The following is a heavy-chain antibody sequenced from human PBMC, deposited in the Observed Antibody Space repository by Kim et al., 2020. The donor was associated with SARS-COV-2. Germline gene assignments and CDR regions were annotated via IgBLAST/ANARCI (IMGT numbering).Heavy chain of an antibody. D-gene: IGHD6-19*01. CDR3: AKVPLPYSSGWYYFDY. CDR1: GFTFSSYA. V-gene: IGHV3-23*01. J-gene: IGHJ4*02. CDR2: ISGSGGST. Sequence: GGSLRLSCAASGFTFSSYAMSWVRQAPGKGLEWVSAISGSGGSTYYADSVKGRFTISRDNSKNTLYLQMNSLRAEDTAVYYCAKVPLPYSSGWYYFDYWGQGTLVTVSS.